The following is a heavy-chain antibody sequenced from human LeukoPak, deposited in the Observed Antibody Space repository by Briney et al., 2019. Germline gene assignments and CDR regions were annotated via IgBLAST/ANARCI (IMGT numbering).Heavy chain of an antibody. CDR1: GYTFTSYY. CDR2: INPNSGGT. Sequence: GASVKVSCKASGYTFTSYYMHWVRQAPGQGLEWMGWINPNSGGTNYAQKFQGRVTMTRDTSISTAYMELSRLRSDDTAVYYCARAPLRWLQFISSGVDYWGQGTLVTVSS. J-gene: IGHJ4*02. CDR3: ARAPLRWLQFISSGVDY. V-gene: IGHV1-2*02. D-gene: IGHD5-24*01.